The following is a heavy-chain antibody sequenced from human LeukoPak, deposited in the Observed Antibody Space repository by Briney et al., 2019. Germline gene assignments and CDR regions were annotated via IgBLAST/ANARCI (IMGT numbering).Heavy chain of an antibody. CDR2: ISGSGGST. J-gene: IGHJ4*02. CDR1: GFTFSSYG. Sequence: GGSLRLSCAASGFTFSSYGMHWVRQAPGKGLEWVSAISGSGGSTYYADSVKGRFTISRDNSKNTLYLQMNSLRAEDTAVYYCAKGGWWLPDYWGQGTLVTVSS. V-gene: IGHV3-23*01. D-gene: IGHD5-12*01. CDR3: AKGGWWLPDY.